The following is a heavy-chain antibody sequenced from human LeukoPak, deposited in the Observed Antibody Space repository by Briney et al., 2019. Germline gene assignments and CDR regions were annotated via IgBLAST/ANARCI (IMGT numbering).Heavy chain of an antibody. CDR3: ARGGSGTYYHY. D-gene: IGHD1-26*01. Sequence: SETLSLTCTVSGGSITSYHYSWIRQPPGKGLEWIGYIYYSGSTNYNPSLKSRVTISVDTSKNQFSLKLSSVTAADTAVCYCARGGSGTYYHYWGQGTLVTVSS. J-gene: IGHJ4*02. CDR2: IYYSGST. V-gene: IGHV4-59*01. CDR1: GGSITSYH.